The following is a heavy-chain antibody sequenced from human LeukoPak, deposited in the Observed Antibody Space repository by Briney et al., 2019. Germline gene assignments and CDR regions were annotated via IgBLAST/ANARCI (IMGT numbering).Heavy chain of an antibody. V-gene: IGHV3-64*01. J-gene: IGHJ4*02. CDR2: ISSNGGST. Sequence: PGGSLRLSCAASGFTFSNYAMHWVRQAPGKGLEYVSAISSNGGSTYYANSVKGRFTISRDNSKNTLYLQMGSLRAEDMAVYYCARDSGLLSPNYFDYWGQGTLVTVSS. CDR1: GFTFSNYA. CDR3: ARDSGLLSPNYFDY.